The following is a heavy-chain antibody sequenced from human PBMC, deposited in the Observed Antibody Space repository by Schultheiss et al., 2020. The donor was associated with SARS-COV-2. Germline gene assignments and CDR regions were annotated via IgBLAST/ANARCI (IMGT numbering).Heavy chain of an antibody. Sequence: GESLKISCAASGFTFSNHYMDWVRQAPGKGLEWVSAISGSGGSTYYADSVKGRFTISRDNSKNTLYLQMNSLRAEDTAVYYCARDLRCSSTSCYIRNYFDYWGQGTLVTVSS. CDR3: ARDLRCSSTSCYIRNYFDY. V-gene: IGHV3-23*01. D-gene: IGHD2-2*02. CDR1: GFTFSNHY. CDR2: ISGSGGST. J-gene: IGHJ4*02.